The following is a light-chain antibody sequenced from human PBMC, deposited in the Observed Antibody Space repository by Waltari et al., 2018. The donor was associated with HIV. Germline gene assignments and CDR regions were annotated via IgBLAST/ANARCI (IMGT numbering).Light chain of an antibody. CDR1: TGAVTSGQY. J-gene: IGLJ2*01. V-gene: IGLV7-46*01. Sequence: QAVVTQEPSLTVSPGGTVTLTCGSSTGAVTSGQYPYWFQQKPGQAPRTLIYDTSTKQSWPPDRFSGSLRGGKAALTLSGAQPEDEAEYYCLLSYSGARVFGGGTKVTVL. CDR2: DTS. CDR3: LLSYSGARV.